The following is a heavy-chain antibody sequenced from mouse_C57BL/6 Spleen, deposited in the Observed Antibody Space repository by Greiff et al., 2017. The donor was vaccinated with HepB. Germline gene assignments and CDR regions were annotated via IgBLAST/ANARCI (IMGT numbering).Heavy chain of an antibody. CDR1: GYSFTGYY. Sequence: EVQLQQSGPELVKPGASVKISCKASGYSFTGYYMNWVKQSPEKSLEWIGEINPSTGGTTYNQKFKAKATLTVDKSSSTAYMQLKSLTSEDSAVYYCARSAIYYYGSSSGWFAYWGQGTLVTVSA. D-gene: IGHD1-1*01. V-gene: IGHV1-42*01. CDR3: ARSAIYYYGSSSGWFAY. J-gene: IGHJ3*01. CDR2: INPSTGGT.